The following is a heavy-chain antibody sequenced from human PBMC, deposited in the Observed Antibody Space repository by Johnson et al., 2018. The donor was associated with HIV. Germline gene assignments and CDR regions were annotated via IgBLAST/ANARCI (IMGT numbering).Heavy chain of an antibody. CDR2: ILYDGRNA. V-gene: IGHV3-30*18. Sequence: QVQLVESGGGLVQPGGSLRLSCAASGFTFSSYAMHWVRQAPGKGLEWVAVILYDGRNAYYADSLKGRVTVSRDNSKNTLYLQMISLGAEDRAVYYCAKDREAWYISRWSPTDAFDIWGQGTMVTVSS. D-gene: IGHD6-13*01. CDR3: AKDREAWYISRWSPTDAFDI. J-gene: IGHJ3*02. CDR1: GFTFSSYA.